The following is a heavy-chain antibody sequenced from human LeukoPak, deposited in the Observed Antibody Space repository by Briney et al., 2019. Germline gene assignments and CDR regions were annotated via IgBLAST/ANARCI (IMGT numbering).Heavy chain of an antibody. D-gene: IGHD1-1*01. V-gene: IGHV1-2*02. CDR2: INPNSGGT. CDR3: ARGTTGYPNWFDP. CDR1: RYTFTGYY. J-gene: IGHJ5*02. Sequence: ASVKVSCKASRYTFTGYYMHWVRQAPGQGLEWMGWINPNSGGTNYAQKFQGRVTMTRDTSISTAYMELSRLRSDDTAVYYCARGTTGYPNWFDPWGQGTLVTVSS.